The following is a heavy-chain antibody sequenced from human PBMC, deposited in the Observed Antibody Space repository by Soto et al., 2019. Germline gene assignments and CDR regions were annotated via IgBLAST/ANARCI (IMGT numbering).Heavy chain of an antibody. CDR3: AKERDYDFWSGYFPDY. CDR1: GFTFSSYA. D-gene: IGHD3-3*01. J-gene: IGHJ4*02. CDR2: ISGSGGST. Sequence: GESLKISCAASGFTFSSYAMSWVRQAPGKGLEWVSAISGSGGSTYYADSVKGRFTISRDNSKNTLYLQMNSLRAEDTAVYYCAKERDYDFWSGYFPDYWGQGTLVTVSS. V-gene: IGHV3-23*01.